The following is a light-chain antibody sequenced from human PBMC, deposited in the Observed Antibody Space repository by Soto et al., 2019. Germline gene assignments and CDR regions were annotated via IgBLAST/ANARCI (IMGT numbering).Light chain of an antibody. CDR1: QSISDT. CDR3: QQYGSSSWT. J-gene: IGKJ1*01. CDR2: DAS. V-gene: IGKV3-20*01. Sequence: ERVMTQSPGTLSVSPGERATLSCRASQSISDTLAWYQQKPGQAPRLLIYDASSRATGIPDRFSGSGSGTDFTLTISRLEPEDFVVYYCQQYGSSSWTFGQGTKVDIK.